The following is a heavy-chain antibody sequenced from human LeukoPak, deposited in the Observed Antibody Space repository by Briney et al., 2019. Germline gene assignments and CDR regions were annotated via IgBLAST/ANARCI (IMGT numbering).Heavy chain of an antibody. CDR1: HDSISSAAHF. CDR3: ARYSVVVVPAATRYYYYYMDV. D-gene: IGHD2-2*01. J-gene: IGHJ6*03. CDR2: IYYSGGT. Sequence: PSGTLSLTCNVSHDSISSAAHFWGWIRQPPGKGMEWLGSIYYSGGTYYNPSLKSRVSISVDTSRDQFSLSLSSATAADTAVYYCARYSVVVVPAATRYYYYYMDVWGKGTTVTVSS. V-gene: IGHV4-39*07.